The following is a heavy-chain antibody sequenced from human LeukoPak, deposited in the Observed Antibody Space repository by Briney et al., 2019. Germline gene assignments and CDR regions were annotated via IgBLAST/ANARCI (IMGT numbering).Heavy chain of an antibody. CDR3: SRGGYIYGGHNWFDP. Sequence: SETLSLTCAVYGGSFSGYYWSWIRQPPGKGLEWIGYISNGGSTNYNPSLKSRVTISVDTSKNQFSLRLSSVTAADTAVYYCSRGGYIYGGHNWFDPWGQGTLVTVSS. V-gene: IGHV4-59*01. CDR1: GGSFSGYY. D-gene: IGHD5-18*01. J-gene: IGHJ5*02. CDR2: ISNGGST.